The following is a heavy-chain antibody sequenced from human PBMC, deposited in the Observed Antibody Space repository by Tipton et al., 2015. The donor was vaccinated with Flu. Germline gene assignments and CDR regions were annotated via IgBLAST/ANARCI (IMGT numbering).Heavy chain of an antibody. CDR2: IHTGGST. Sequence: SLRLSCAASGFTVSTYFMGWVRQAPGKGLEWASVIHTGGSTHYADSVKGRFTISRDNSKNTLYFQMNGLTAEDTAVYYCAREGSGWSSFDYWGQGTLVTVSS. J-gene: IGHJ4*02. CDR1: GFTVSTYF. V-gene: IGHV3-53*01. D-gene: IGHD6-19*01. CDR3: AREGSGWSSFDY.